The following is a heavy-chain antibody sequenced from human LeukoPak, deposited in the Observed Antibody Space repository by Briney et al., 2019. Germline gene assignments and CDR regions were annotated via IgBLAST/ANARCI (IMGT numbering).Heavy chain of an antibody. CDR1: GYTFTNYY. Sequence: ASVKVSCKASGYTFTNYYIHWVRQAPGQGLEWMGMIIPSDGFTTYAQKFQGRVTMTRDMSTSTVYMELSSLRSEDTAVYYCAGSFYDLLVYFDYWGQGTLVTVSS. CDR2: IIPSDGFT. CDR3: AGSFYDLLVYFDY. J-gene: IGHJ4*02. V-gene: IGHV1-46*01. D-gene: IGHD5/OR15-5a*01.